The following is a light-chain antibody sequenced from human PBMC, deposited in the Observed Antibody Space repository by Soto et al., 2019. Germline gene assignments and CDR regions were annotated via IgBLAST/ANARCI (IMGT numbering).Light chain of an antibody. J-gene: IGKJ1*01. V-gene: IGKV1-5*01. Sequence: DIQMTQSPPTLSASVGDRVTITCRASQSIRHYLAWYQQMPGKAHNLLIYGASTLQSGVPSRFSGSRSGTEFTLTISSLQPDDFGTYFCQHHNSYSQTFGQGTKVEIK. CDR1: QSIRHY. CDR2: GAS. CDR3: QHHNSYSQT.